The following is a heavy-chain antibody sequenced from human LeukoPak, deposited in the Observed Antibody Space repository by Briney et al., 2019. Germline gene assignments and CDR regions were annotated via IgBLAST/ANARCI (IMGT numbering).Heavy chain of an antibody. D-gene: IGHD1-26*01. Sequence: PSQTLSLTCTVSGGSISSSNWWSWVRQPPGKGLEWIGEIYHSGNTNYNPALQSRVTISLDKSKNQFSLNLNSVTAADTAVYYCARVGALGGHDFWGQGSLVTVSS. CDR3: ARVGALGGHDF. CDR2: IYHSGNT. CDR1: GGSISSSNW. J-gene: IGHJ4*02. V-gene: IGHV4-4*02.